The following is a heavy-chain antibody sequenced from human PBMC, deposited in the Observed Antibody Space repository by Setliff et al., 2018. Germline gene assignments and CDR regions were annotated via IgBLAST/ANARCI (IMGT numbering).Heavy chain of an antibody. CDR2: IDAGDGET. V-gene: IGHV1-3*01. CDR3: ARVRGSRTLLSEFEY. CDR1: GYTFTNYL. D-gene: IGHD3-16*01. Sequence: ASVKVSCKASGYTFTNYLIYWLRQAPGQRLEWVGWIDAGDGETKYSRNFQGRVTITRDISATTVYMDLSSLRSEDTAVYYCARVRGSRTLLSEFEYWGQGTLVTVSS. J-gene: IGHJ4*02.